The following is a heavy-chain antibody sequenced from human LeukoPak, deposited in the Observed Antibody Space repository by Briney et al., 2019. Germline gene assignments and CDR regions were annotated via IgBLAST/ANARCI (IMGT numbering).Heavy chain of an antibody. CDR2: ISAYNGNT. D-gene: IGHD2-15*01. Sequence: ASVKVSCKASGYTFTSYGISWVRQAPGQGLEWMGWISAYNGNTNYAQKLQGRVTMTTDTSTSTAYMELRSLRSDDTAVYYCARDYCSGGSCYSYAFDIWGQGTMVTVSS. J-gene: IGHJ3*02. CDR3: ARDYCSGGSCYSYAFDI. V-gene: IGHV1-18*01. CDR1: GYTFTSYG.